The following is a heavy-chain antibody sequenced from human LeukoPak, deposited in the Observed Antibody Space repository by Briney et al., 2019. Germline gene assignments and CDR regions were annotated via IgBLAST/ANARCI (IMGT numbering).Heavy chain of an antibody. CDR3: ARGRAVADAFDI. J-gene: IGHJ3*02. D-gene: IGHD6-19*01. Sequence: GGSLRLSCVASGFTFSTYSMHWVRQAPGKGLEWVSSISSSSSYIYYADSVKGRFTISRDNAKNSLYLQMNSLRAEDTAVYYCARGRAVADAFDIWGQGTMVTVSS. CDR1: GFTFSTYS. V-gene: IGHV3-21*01. CDR2: ISSSSSYI.